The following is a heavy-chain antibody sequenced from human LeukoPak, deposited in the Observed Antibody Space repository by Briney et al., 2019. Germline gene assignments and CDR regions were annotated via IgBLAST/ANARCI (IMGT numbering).Heavy chain of an antibody. Sequence: GGSLRLSCAASGFTFDDYAMHWVRQAPGKGLEWVSGISWNSGFIGYADSVKGRFTISRDNSKNTLYLQMNSLRAEDTAVYYCETIDIWGQGTMVTVSS. CDR2: ISWNSGFI. CDR1: GFTFDDYA. J-gene: IGHJ3*02. V-gene: IGHV3-9*01. CDR3: ETIDI.